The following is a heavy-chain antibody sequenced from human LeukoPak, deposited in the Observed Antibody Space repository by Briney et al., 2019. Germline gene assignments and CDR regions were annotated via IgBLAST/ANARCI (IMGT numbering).Heavy chain of an antibody. J-gene: IGHJ3*01. CDR3: ARRRVLILFRELPRLGPFDV. D-gene: IGHD3-10*01. CDR1: GDSVSSNSAA. Sequence: SQTLSLTCALSGDSVSSNSAAWNWIRQSPSRGLEWLGRTYYRSKWYNDYAVSVKSRITINPDTSKNQFSLRLSSVTAADTAVYYCARRRVLILFRELPRLGPFDVWGQGTMVSVSS. CDR2: TYYRSKWYN. V-gene: IGHV6-1*01.